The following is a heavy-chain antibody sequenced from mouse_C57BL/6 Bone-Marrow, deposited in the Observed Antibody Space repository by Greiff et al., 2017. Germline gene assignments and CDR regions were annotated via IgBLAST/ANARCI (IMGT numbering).Heavy chain of an antibody. V-gene: IGHV5-6*01. Sequence: EVKLQASGGDLVKPGGSLKLSCAASGFTFSSYGMSWVRQTPDKRLEWVATISSGGSYTYYPDSVKGRFTISRDNAKNTLYLQMSSLKSEDTAMYYCARQGAYWGQGTLVTVSA. CDR1: GFTFSSYG. CDR3: ARQGAY. CDR2: ISSGGSYT. J-gene: IGHJ3*01.